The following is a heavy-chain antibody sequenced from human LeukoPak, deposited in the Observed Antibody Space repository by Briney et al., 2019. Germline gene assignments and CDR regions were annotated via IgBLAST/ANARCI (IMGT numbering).Heavy chain of an antibody. V-gene: IGHV3-11*01. J-gene: IGHJ3*02. CDR1: GFTFSDYY. Sequence: PGGSLRLSCAASGFTFSDYYMSWIRQAPGKGLEWVSYISSSGSTIYYADSVKGRFTISRDNSKNTLYLQMNSLRAEDTAVYYCVKDRVSGWYFGDAFDIWGQGTMVTVSS. CDR3: VKDRVSGWYFGDAFDI. D-gene: IGHD6-19*01. CDR2: ISSSGSTI.